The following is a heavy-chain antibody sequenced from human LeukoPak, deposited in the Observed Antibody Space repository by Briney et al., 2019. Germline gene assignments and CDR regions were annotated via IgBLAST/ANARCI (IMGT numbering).Heavy chain of an antibody. Sequence: SETLSLTCTVSGDSIFSTTYYWGWIRQPPGKGLEWIGSIFHSGSTYYNPSLRSRVTISVDTSKNQLSLRLRSVTAADTAVYYCARLYEGKRPPDYWGQGTLVTVSS. J-gene: IGHJ4*02. D-gene: IGHD2-8*01. CDR2: IFHSGST. CDR1: GDSIFSTTYY. V-gene: IGHV4-39*01. CDR3: ARLYEGKRPPDY.